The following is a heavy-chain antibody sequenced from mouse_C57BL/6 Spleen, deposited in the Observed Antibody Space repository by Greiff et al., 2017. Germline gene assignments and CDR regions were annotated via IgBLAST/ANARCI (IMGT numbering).Heavy chain of an antibody. D-gene: IGHD1-1*01. V-gene: IGHV8-12*01. J-gene: IGHJ4*01. Sequence: QVTLKVSGPGILPSSQTLSLTCSFSGFSLSPSGMGVSWIRQPSGKGLEWLAHIYWDDDKRYNPSLQSRLTISKDTSRNHVFLKITRVYTAETATYYGARRDYYGSKEFYAMDDWGQGTSVTVSS. CDR2: IYWDDDK. CDR1: GFSLSPSGMG. CDR3: ARRDYYGSKEFYAMDD.